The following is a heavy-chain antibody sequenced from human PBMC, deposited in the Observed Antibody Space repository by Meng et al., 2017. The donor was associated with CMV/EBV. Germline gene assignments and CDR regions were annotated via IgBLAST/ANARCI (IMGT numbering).Heavy chain of an antibody. V-gene: IGHV3-23*03. CDR2: IYSGGSST. D-gene: IGHD2-8*01. CDR3: ARDSYGDSPSYGMDV. Sequence: GESLKISCAASGFTFSSYAMSWVRQAPGKGLEWVSVIYSGGSSTYYADSVKGRFTISRDNSKNTLYLQMNSLRAEDTAVYYCARDSYGDSPSYGMDVWGQGTTVTVSS. CDR1: GFTFSSYA. J-gene: IGHJ6*02.